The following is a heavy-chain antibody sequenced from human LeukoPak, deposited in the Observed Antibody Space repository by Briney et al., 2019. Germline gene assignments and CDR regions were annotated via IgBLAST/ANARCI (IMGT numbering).Heavy chain of an antibody. V-gene: IGHV6-1*01. CDR2: TYYRSKLY. D-gene: IGHD2-15*01. Sequence: SQTLSLTCALSGDIFSSNSVAWNWIRQSQLRGLEWLERTYYRSKLYNYAVSVKSQITSNPDTSKNQFSLQLNSVAPEDTAVYYCARDDCSGGSCYWGFDPWGQGTLVTVSS. CDR3: ARDDCSGGSCYWGFDP. CDR1: GDIFSSNSVA. J-gene: IGHJ5*02.